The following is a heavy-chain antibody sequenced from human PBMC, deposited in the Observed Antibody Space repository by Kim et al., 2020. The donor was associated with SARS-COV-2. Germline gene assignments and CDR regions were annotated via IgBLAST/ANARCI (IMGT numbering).Heavy chain of an antibody. CDR3: ARETGYYYGSGKYNWFDP. J-gene: IGHJ5*02. Sequence: ASVKVSCKASGYTFTGYYMHWVRQAPGQGLEWMGWINPNSGGTNYAQKFQGRVTMTRDTSISTAYMELSRLRSDDTAVYYCARETGYYYGSGKYNWFDPWGQGTLVTVSS. D-gene: IGHD3-10*01. CDR1: GYTFTGYY. V-gene: IGHV1-2*02. CDR2: INPNSGGT.